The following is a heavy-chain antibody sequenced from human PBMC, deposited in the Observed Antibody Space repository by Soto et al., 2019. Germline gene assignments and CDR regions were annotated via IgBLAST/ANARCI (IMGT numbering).Heavy chain of an antibody. D-gene: IGHD6-19*01. CDR1: GFTFSSYA. CDR3: GKIDSSGWGAWYYYGMDV. Sequence: PGGSLRLSCAASGFTFSSYAMSWVRQAPGKGLEWVSAISGSGGSTYYADSVKGRFTISRDNSKNTLYLQMNSLRAEDTAVYYCGKIDSSGWGAWYYYGMDVWGQGTTVTVSS. V-gene: IGHV3-23*01. CDR2: ISGSGGST. J-gene: IGHJ6*02.